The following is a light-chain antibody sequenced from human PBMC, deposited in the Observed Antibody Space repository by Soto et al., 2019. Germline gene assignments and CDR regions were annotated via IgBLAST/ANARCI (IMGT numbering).Light chain of an antibody. CDR2: AAS. CDR3: QQSYSTPFT. CDR1: QSISSY. J-gene: IGKJ5*01. V-gene: IGKV1-39*01. Sequence: EIQINQSPSALSASVGARVTITCRASQSISSYLNWYQQKPGKAPKLLIYAASSLQSGVPSRFSGSGSGTDFTLTISSLQPEDFATYYCQQSYSTPFTFGQGTRLEIK.